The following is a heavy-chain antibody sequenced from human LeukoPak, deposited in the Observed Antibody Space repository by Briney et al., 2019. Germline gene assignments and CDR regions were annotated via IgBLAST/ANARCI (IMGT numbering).Heavy chain of an antibody. D-gene: IGHD1-1*01. CDR2: IKQDGSET. Sequence: PGGSLRLSCAASGFTLSSYWMTWVRQAPGKGLEWVANIKQDGSETYYVESVKGRFTISRDNAKNSLYLQMNSLRSEDTAMYFCARDTTYKLDNWGQGTLVTVSS. J-gene: IGHJ4*02. CDR3: ARDTTYKLDN. V-gene: IGHV3-7*01. CDR1: GFTLSSYW.